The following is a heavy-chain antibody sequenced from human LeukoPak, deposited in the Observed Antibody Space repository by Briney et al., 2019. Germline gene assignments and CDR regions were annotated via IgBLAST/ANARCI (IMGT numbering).Heavy chain of an antibody. J-gene: IGHJ5*02. D-gene: IGHD3-16*01. CDR1: GGSFSGYY. Sequence: SETLSLTCAVYGGSFSGYYWSWIRQPPGKGLEWIGYMFYSGATSYNPSLKSRVTLSADTSKNHFFLKLYSVTAADTAVYYCARHDDYPGFGRGFDPWGQGFLVTVTS. CDR2: MFYSGAT. CDR3: ARHDDYPGFGRGFDP. V-gene: IGHV4-59*08.